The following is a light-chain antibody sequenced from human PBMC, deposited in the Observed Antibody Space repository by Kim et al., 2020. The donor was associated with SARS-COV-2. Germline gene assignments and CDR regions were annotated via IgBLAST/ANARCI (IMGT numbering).Light chain of an antibody. Sequence: SASVGDRVTITCRASQSISSWLAWYQQKPGKAPRLLIYKAFLLESGVPSRFSGSGSGTEFTLTINSLQPDDFATYYCQQYKSYSYTFGQGTKLEI. CDR1: QSISSW. CDR3: QQYKSYSYT. CDR2: KAF. J-gene: IGKJ2*01. V-gene: IGKV1-5*03.